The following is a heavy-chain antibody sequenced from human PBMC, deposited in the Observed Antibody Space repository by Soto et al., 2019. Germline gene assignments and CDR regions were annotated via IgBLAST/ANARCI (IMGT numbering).Heavy chain of an antibody. CDR1: GFTFSDYY. J-gene: IGHJ5*02. CDR3: ARSRNPHTYNWFDP. Sequence: GGSLRLSCAASGFTFSDYYMSWIRQAPGKGLEWVSYISSSGSTIYYADSVKGRFTISRDNAKNSLYLQMNSLRAEDTAVYYCARSRNPHTYNWFDPWGQGTLVTVSS. V-gene: IGHV3-11*01. CDR2: ISSSGSTI. D-gene: IGHD1-1*01.